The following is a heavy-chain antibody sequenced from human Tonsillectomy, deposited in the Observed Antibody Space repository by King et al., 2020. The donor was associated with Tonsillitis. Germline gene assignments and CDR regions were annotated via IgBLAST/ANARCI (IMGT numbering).Heavy chain of an antibody. D-gene: IGHD2-21*02. J-gene: IGHJ4*02. CDR2: IAYDGSNK. CDR3: AKGDYYFDY. Sequence: VQLVESGGGVVQPGRSLRRSCAAPGFTFSSYGMYWVRPASGKGLEGVAVIAYDGSNKYYADSVKGRFTISRDNSKNTLYLQMNSLRAEDTAVYYCAKGDYYFDYWGQGTLVTVSS. CDR1: GFTFSSYG. V-gene: IGHV3-30*18.